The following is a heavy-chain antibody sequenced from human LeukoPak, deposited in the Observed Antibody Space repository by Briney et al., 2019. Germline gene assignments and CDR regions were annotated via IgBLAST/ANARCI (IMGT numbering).Heavy chain of an antibody. J-gene: IGHJ4*02. CDR1: GFTFSGYA. CDR3: AKGGDGYNYGSYFDY. D-gene: IGHD5-24*01. Sequence: GGSLRLSCAAAGFTFSGYAMNWVRQAPGKGLEWVAFIRYDGNSEFYVDSVKGRFTISRDNSKNTLYLQMNSLRAEDTAVYYCAKGGDGYNYGSYFDYWGQGTLVTVSS. CDR2: IRYDGNSE. V-gene: IGHV3-30*02.